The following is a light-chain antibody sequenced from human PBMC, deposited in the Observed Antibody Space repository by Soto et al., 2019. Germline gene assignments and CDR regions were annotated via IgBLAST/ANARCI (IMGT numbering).Light chain of an antibody. J-gene: IGKJ4*01. Sequence: EIVLTQSQATLSLSPGERATLSCRASQSVSNCLAWYQQKPGQAPRLLIYDAFNRATDIPARFSGSGSGTDFTLTITSLEPEDFAVYYCQHRSNWPPTFGGGTKVEIK. CDR1: QSVSNC. V-gene: IGKV3-11*01. CDR2: DAF. CDR3: QHRSNWPPT.